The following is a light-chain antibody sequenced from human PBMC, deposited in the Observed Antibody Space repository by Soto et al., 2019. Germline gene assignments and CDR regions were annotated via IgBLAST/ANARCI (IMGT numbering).Light chain of an antibody. V-gene: IGKV3-20*01. CDR2: GAS. Sequence: EVVLTQSPNTLSLSPGESATLSCRASHAVSCSYLVWYQQKPGLVPRLLIYGASSRAPGISDRFSGSGSGTDFTLTISRLEPEDFAVYYCHQCGNSWWTFGEGTKVDIK. CDR3: HQCGNSWWT. J-gene: IGKJ1*01. CDR1: HAVSCSY.